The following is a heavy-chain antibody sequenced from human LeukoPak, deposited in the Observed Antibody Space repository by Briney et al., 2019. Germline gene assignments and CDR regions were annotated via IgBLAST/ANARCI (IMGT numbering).Heavy chain of an antibody. CDR2: IYPGESDT. Sequence: GESLKISCKGSGYSFTSYWIGWVRRMPGKGLEWMGIIYPGESDTRYSPSFQGQVTISADKSISTAYLQWSSLKASDTAMYYCARGQRCSGGSCYSVFTAFDIWGQGTMVTVSS. V-gene: IGHV5-51*01. D-gene: IGHD2-15*01. J-gene: IGHJ3*02. CDR1: GYSFTSYW. CDR3: ARGQRCSGGSCYSVFTAFDI.